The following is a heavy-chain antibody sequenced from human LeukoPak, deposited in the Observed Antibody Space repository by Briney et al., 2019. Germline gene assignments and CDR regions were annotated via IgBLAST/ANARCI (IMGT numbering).Heavy chain of an antibody. CDR1: GSSFSTHA. CDR2: ISYDGSDK. J-gene: IGHJ4*02. D-gene: IGHD2-21*01. V-gene: IGHV3-30*03. CDR3: AGAIGYFDY. Sequence: PGGSLRLSCAASGSSFSTHAMHWVRQAPGKGLEWVGVISYDGSDKYYVDFVKGRFTISRDNSKNTLYLQMNSLRAEDTAVYYCAGAIGYFDYWGQGTLVTVSS.